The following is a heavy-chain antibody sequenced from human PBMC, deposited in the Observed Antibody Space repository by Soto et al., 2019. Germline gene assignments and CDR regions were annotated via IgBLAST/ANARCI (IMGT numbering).Heavy chain of an antibody. CDR2: IYYSGST. Sequence: SETLSLTCTVSGGSISSYYWSWIRQPPGKGLEWIGYIYYSGSTNYNPSLKSRVTISVDTSKNQFSLKLSSVTAADTAVYYCARAGEVVVAATPIKNYYYYYGMDVWGQGTTVTVSS. D-gene: IGHD2-15*01. CDR1: GGSISSYY. CDR3: ARAGEVVVAATPIKNYYYYYGMDV. J-gene: IGHJ6*02. V-gene: IGHV4-59*01.